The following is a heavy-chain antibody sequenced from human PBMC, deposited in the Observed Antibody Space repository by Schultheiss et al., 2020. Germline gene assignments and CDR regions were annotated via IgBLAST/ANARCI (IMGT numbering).Heavy chain of an antibody. V-gene: IGHV4-59*08. CDR1: GGSTRSYY. Sequence: SQTLSLTCTVSGGSTRSYYWSWIRQPPGKGLEWIGYIYYSGITNYNPSLKSRVTMSVDTSKNQFSLKLSSVTAADTAVYYCARHSPTLFCSGGSCYPKEVDYWGQGTLVTVSS. CDR2: IYYSGIT. J-gene: IGHJ4*02. D-gene: IGHD2-15*01. CDR3: ARHSPTLFCSGGSCYPKEVDY.